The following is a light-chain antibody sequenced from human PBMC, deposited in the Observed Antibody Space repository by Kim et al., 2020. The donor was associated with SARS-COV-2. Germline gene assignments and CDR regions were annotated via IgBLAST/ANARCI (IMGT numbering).Light chain of an antibody. CDR1: QSISSW. CDR2: KAS. V-gene: IGKV1-5*03. CDR3: QRYNSYPWT. J-gene: IGKJ1*01. Sequence: DIQMTQSPSTLSASVGDRVTITCRASQSISSWLAWYQQKPGKAPKLLFYKASSLETGVPSRFSGSGSGTEFTLTISSLQPDDFATYYCQRYNSYPWTFGQGTKVGIK.